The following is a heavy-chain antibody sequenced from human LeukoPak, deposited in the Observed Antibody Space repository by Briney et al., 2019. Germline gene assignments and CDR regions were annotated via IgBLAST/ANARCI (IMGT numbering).Heavy chain of an antibody. CDR1: GFTFSFYW. V-gene: IGHV3-74*01. Sequence: GGSLRLSCAASGFTFSFYWMHWVRHAPGKGLVWVSRINKDGSGTSYADSVKGRFTISRDNAKNTLYLQMNSLRAEDTAVYYCARAQDRAFDYWGQGTLVTVSS. CDR2: INKDGSGT. D-gene: IGHD2-15*01. J-gene: IGHJ4*02. CDR3: ARAQDRAFDY.